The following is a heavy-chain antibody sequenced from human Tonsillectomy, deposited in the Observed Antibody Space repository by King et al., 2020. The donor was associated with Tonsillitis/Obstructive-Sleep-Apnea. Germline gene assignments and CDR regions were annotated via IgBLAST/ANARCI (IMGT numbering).Heavy chain of an antibody. J-gene: IGHJ4*02. Sequence: QLQESGPGLVKPSETLSLTCTVSGGSISSSSYYWAWIRQPPGKGLEWIGSIYYSGSTYYNPSPKSRVTISVDTSKNQFSLKLNSVTAADTAVFYCARHIYRGYDRFDSWGPGTLVTVSS. CDR1: GGSISSSSYY. CDR2: IYYSGST. CDR3: ARHIYRGYDRFDS. V-gene: IGHV4-39*01. D-gene: IGHD5-12*01.